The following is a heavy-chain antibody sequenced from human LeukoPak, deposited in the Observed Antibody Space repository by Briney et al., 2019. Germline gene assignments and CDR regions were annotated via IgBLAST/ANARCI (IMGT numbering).Heavy chain of an antibody. Sequence: GASVKVSCKASGYPFASYGISWVRQAPGQGLEWMGWISAYNGNTNYAQKLQGRVTMTTDTSTSTAYMELRSLTSDDTAVYYCARDKDYYDPFDPWGQGTLVTVSS. CDR2: ISAYNGNT. D-gene: IGHD3-22*01. CDR1: GYPFASYG. J-gene: IGHJ5*02. V-gene: IGHV1-18*01. CDR3: ARDKDYYDPFDP.